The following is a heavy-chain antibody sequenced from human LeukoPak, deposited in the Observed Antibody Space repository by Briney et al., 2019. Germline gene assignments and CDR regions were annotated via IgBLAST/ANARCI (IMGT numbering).Heavy chain of an antibody. CDR1: GYTFTSYG. CDR3: ARDGYYDFWSGYYPYLYFDY. CDR2: ISTYNGNT. J-gene: IGHJ4*02. D-gene: IGHD3-3*01. Sequence: ASVKVSCKASGYTFTSYGISWVRQAPGQGLEWMGWISTYNGNTNYAQKLQGRVTMTTDTSTSTAYMELRRLRSDDTAVYYCARDGYYDFWSGYYPYLYFDYWGQGTLVTVSS. V-gene: IGHV1-18*01.